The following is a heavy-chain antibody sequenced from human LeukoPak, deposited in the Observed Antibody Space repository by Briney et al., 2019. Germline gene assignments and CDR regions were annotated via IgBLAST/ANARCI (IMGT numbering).Heavy chain of an antibody. Sequence: ASVKVSCKVSGYTLTELSMHWVRQAPGKGLEWMGGFDPEDGEKVYAQKFQGRLTMTEDTSTDTAYMELSSLRSEDTAVYSCARVGSYGYKSVDYWGQGTLVTVSS. D-gene: IGHD5-18*01. CDR1: GYTLTELS. J-gene: IGHJ4*02. V-gene: IGHV1-24*01. CDR3: ARVGSYGYKSVDY. CDR2: FDPEDGEK.